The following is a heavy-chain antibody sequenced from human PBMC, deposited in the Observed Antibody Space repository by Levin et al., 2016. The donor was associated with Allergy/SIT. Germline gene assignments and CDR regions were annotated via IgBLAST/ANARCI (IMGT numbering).Heavy chain of an antibody. D-gene: IGHD3-22*01. J-gene: IGHJ4*02. CDR2: IIPILGIA. CDR1: GGTFSSYA. Sequence: SVKVSCKASGGTFSSYAISWVRQAPGQGLEWMGRIIPILGIANYAQKFQGRVTITADKSTSTAYMELSSLRSEDTAVYYCASKGDLYDSSGYYYYWGQGTLVTVSS. V-gene: IGHV1-69*04. CDR3: ASKGDLYDSSGYYYY.